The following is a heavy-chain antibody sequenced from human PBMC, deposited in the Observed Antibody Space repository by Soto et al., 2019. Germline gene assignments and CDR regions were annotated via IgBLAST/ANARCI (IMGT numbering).Heavy chain of an antibody. V-gene: IGHV5-10-1*01. D-gene: IGHD3-22*01. J-gene: IGHJ4*02. CDR2: IDPSDSQT. CDR3: ARQIYDSDTGPNFQYYFDS. Sequence: RGESLKISCNGSGYSSACYWITWVRQKPWKGLEWMGRIDPSDSQTYYSPSFRGHVTISATKSITTVFLQWSSLRASDTAMYYCARQIYDSDTGPNFQYYFDSWGQGTPVTVSS. CDR1: GYSSACYW.